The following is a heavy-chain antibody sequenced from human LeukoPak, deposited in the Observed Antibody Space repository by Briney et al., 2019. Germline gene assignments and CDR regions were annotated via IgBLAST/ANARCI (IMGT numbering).Heavy chain of an antibody. J-gene: IGHJ4*02. Sequence: PSETLSLTCTVSGGSVSSGSYYWSWIRQPPGKGLEWIGNIYYSGSTNYNPSLKSRVTISVDTSKNQFSLKLSSVTAADTAVYYCARVYYDILTGYGCFDYWGQGTLVTVSS. D-gene: IGHD3-9*01. CDR1: GGSVSSGSYY. CDR3: ARVYYDILTGYGCFDY. CDR2: IYYSGST. V-gene: IGHV4-61*01.